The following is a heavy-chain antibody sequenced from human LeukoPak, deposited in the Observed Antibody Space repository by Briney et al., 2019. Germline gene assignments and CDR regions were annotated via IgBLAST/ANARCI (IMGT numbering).Heavy chain of an antibody. Sequence: SCKASGGTFSSYAMSWVRQAPGKGLDWVSAISGSGGSTYYADSVKGRFTISRDNSKNTLYLQMNSLRAEDTAVYYCAKDPRATVVTPGGYFDYWGQGTLVTVSS. V-gene: IGHV3-23*01. J-gene: IGHJ4*02. CDR2: ISGSGGST. CDR1: GGTFSSYA. D-gene: IGHD4-23*01. CDR3: AKDPRATVVTPGGYFDY.